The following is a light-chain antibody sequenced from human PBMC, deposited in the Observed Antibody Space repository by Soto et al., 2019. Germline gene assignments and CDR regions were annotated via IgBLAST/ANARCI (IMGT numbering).Light chain of an antibody. Sequence: DIHMTQSPSTLSASGGDRVTITCRASQSSSIWLAWYQQKPWRAPNLLIYGTSSLESGAPSRFSGSGSGTEFTLSISSLQPDDFATYYCQHHNDYSWTFDQGTKVEIK. CDR1: QSSSIW. J-gene: IGKJ1*01. CDR3: QHHNDYSWT. CDR2: GTS. V-gene: IGKV1-5*03.